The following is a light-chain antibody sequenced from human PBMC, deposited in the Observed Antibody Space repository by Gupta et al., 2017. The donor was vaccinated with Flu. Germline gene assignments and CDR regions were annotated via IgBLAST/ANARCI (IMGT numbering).Light chain of an antibody. J-gene: IGKJ2*01. V-gene: IGKV3-15*01. CDR1: ETIDTN. CDR3: LQYYDWPPAYT. CDR2: GAS. Sequence: TLSVSPGERVTRSCRASETIDTNLAWYQQTGGQVPRLLLYGASSRATDIPPRFSGSGSGTDFTLTISSLQSEDFATYYCLQYYDWPPAYTFGQGTKLQIK.